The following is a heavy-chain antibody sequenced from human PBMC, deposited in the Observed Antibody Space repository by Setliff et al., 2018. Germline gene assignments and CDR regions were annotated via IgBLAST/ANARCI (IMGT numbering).Heavy chain of an antibody. V-gene: IGHV1-2*02. CDR3: ARGRIHDSSDYIGNWFDP. J-gene: IGHJ5*02. D-gene: IGHD3-22*01. CDR1: GYTFTGYY. CDR2: INVNSGDT. Sequence: GASVKVSCKASGYTFTGYYTHWVRQAPGEGLEWMGCINVNSGDTNYAQKFQGRVIVTRDTSSSTAYMELRSLRPDDTAVYFCARGRIHDSSDYIGNWFDPWGQGTLVTVSS.